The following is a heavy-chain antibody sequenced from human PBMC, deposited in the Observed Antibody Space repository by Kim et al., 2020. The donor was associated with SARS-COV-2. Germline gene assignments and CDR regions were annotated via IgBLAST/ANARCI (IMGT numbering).Heavy chain of an antibody. CDR2: IHTKTGNP. CDR1: GYNFTNYP. Sequence: ASVKVSCKTSGYNFTNYPLNWVRQGSGQGLEWMGWIHTKTGNPTYAPGFRSRLVFSLDTSVNTAYLQINNLKDADSGVYYCARIADLDHWGQGTLLTVSS. V-gene: IGHV7-4-1*02. J-gene: IGHJ4*02. D-gene: IGHD2-21*01. CDR3: ARIADLDH.